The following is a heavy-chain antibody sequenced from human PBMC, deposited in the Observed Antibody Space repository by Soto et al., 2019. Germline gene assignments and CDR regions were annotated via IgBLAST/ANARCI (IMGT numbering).Heavy chain of an antibody. J-gene: IGHJ4*01. V-gene: IGHV3-21*01. CDR3: ARTGGIGYDDY. CDR1: GFTFNTYS. D-gene: IGHD3-3*01. CDR2: ISSGSDEI. Sequence: GGSLRLSCAASGFTFNTYSMSWVRQAPGKGLEWVSLISSGSDEIYYADSVKGRFTISRDNARNSLFLQMNSLRAGETAVYYCARTGGIGYDDYWGHGTLVTVSS.